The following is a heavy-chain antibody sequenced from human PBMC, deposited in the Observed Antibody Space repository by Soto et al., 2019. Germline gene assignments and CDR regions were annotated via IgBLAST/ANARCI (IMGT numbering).Heavy chain of an antibody. CDR2: IIPIFGTA. CDR1: GGTFSSYA. J-gene: IGHJ6*02. D-gene: IGHD3-22*01. CDR3: AREPDYYDSSGYYSGPLDV. V-gene: IGHV1-69*01. Sequence: QVQLVQSGAEVKKPGSSVKVSCKASGGTFSSYAISWVRQAPGQGLEWMGGIIPIFGTANYAQKFQGRVTITADESTSTAYMELCSLRSEDTALYYCAREPDYYDSSGYYSGPLDVWGQGTTVTVSS.